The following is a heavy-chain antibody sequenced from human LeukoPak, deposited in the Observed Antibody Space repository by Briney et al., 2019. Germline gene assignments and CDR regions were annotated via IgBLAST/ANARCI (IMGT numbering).Heavy chain of an antibody. J-gene: IGHJ4*02. Sequence: PGGSLRLSCAASGFTFSSYAMSWVRQAPGKGLEWVSAISGSGGSIYYADPVKGRFTISRDNSKNTLYLQMNSLRAEDTAVYYCAKDKTAPDGDYASPPWGYWGQGTLVTVSS. CDR3: AKDKTAPDGDYASPPWGY. V-gene: IGHV3-23*01. CDR1: GFTFSSYA. D-gene: IGHD4-17*01. CDR2: ISGSGGSI.